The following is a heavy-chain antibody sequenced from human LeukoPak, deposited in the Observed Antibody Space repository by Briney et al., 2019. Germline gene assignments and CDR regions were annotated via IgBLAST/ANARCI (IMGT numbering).Heavy chain of an antibody. Sequence: PSATLSLTCAVYGGSFSGYYWSWIRQPPGKGLEWIGEINHGGRTNYNPSLKSRVPISVDTSKNQFFLKLSSVTAADTAVYYCARLKGRLSWFDPWGQGTLFTVSS. CDR3: ARLKGRLSWFDP. J-gene: IGHJ5*02. V-gene: IGHV4-34*01. CDR1: GGSFSGYY. CDR2: INHGGRT.